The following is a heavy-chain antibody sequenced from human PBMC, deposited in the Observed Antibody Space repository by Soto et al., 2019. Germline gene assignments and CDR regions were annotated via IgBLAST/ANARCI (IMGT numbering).Heavy chain of an antibody. J-gene: IGHJ4*02. D-gene: IGHD6-19*01. Sequence: QITLKESGPMLVKPTQTLTLTCTFSGFSLTTNGVGVGWIRQSPGKALEWLALIFWDDDKHYSPTLMSRLTITKDNSNNPVVLTMTNMDPVDTATYYCAHSAQWVAYFAYWGQGTLVTVSP. CDR1: GFSLTTNGVG. V-gene: IGHV2-5*02. CDR3: AHSAQWVAYFAY. CDR2: IFWDDDK.